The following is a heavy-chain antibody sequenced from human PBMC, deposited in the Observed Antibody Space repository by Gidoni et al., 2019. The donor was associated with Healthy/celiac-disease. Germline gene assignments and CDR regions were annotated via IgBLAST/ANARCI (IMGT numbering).Heavy chain of an antibody. J-gene: IGHJ4*02. CDR3: AKGLATIFGVVIPFDY. V-gene: IGHV3-23*01. CDR1: GFTFRSSA. Sequence: EVQLLESGGGLVQPGGSLRLSFAASGFTFRSSAMSWVRQAPGKGLAWVSAISGSGGSTYYADSVKGRFTISRDNSKNTLYLQMNSLRAEDTAVYYCAKGLATIFGVVIPFDYWGQGTLVTVSS. D-gene: IGHD3-3*01. CDR2: ISGSGGST.